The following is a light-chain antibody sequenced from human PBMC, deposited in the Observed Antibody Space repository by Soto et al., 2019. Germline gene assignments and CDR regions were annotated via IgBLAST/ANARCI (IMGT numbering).Light chain of an antibody. CDR3: QHYNSYSEA. V-gene: IGKV1-9*01. CDR2: AAS. CDR1: QGISSY. Sequence: IPLTQSASSLSASVGARVTITCRASQGISSYLAWYQQKPGKAPKLLIYAASSLQSGVPSRFSGSGSGTEFTLTISSLQPDDFATYYCQHYNSYSEAFGQGAKVDI. J-gene: IGKJ1*01.